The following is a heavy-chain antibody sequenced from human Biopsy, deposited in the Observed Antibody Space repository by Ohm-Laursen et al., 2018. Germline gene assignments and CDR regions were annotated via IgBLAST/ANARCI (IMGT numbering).Heavy chain of an antibody. Sequence: SETLSLTCNVSGGDINNYYWSWIRQPAGKGLEWIGRISSSGSTNYNPSLRSRVTLSMDTSKGQFSLKMSFVTAADTAVYYCARWTPEYDSSRYYLDAFDIWGQGTKVTVSS. V-gene: IGHV4-4*07. CDR2: ISSSGST. CDR3: ARWTPEYDSSRYYLDAFDI. CDR1: GGDINNYY. D-gene: IGHD3-22*01. J-gene: IGHJ3*02.